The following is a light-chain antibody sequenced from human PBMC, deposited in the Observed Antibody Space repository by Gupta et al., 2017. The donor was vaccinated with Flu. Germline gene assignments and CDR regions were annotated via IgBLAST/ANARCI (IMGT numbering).Light chain of an antibody. CDR3: QQYTNWRPAT. Sequence: EIVMTQFPDILSVSPGERATLSCRPSQSVRSDLAWYQQRPGQAPRLLIYDSSTRATGVPARFSGSGSGTEFTLTISSLQSEDFAVYYCQQYTNWRPATFGQGTKVEVK. CDR2: DSS. CDR1: QSVRSD. J-gene: IGKJ1*01. V-gene: IGKV3-15*01.